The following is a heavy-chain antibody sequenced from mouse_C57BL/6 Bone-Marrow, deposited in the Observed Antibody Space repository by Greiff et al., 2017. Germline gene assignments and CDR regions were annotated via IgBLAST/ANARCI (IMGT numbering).Heavy chain of an antibody. D-gene: IGHD1-1*01. CDR1: GFNIKDYY. CDR2: IDPEDGDT. V-gene: IGHV14-1*01. J-gene: IGHJ4*01. CDR3: TTDYGSLYYYAMDY. Sequence: EVQLQQSGAELVRPGASVKLSCTASGFNIKDYYMHWVKQSPEQGLEWIGRIDPEDGDTEYAPKFQGKATMTADTSSNTAYLQRSSLTSEDTAVYYCTTDYGSLYYYAMDYWGQGTSVTVSS.